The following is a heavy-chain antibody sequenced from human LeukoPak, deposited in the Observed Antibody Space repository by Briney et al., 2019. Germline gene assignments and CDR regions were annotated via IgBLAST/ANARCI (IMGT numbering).Heavy chain of an antibody. CDR2: INPSGGSA. Sequence: VASVKLSCKASGYTFTNCYMHWVRQAPGEGLEWMGIINPSGGSATYAQKFQGRVTMTRDTPTSTVYMELSSLSSEDTAVYYCARGRGLLTGYYSPFDYWGQGILITVSS. V-gene: IGHV1-46*01. CDR3: ARGRGLLTGYYSPFDY. D-gene: IGHD3-9*01. J-gene: IGHJ4*02. CDR1: GYTFTNCY.